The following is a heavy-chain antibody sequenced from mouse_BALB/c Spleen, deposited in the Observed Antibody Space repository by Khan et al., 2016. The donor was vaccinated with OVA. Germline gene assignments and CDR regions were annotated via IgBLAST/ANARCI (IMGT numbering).Heavy chain of an antibody. CDR2: IWGDGNT. Sequence: QVQLKQSGPGLVVPSQSLSITCTVSGFSLTSYGVSWVRQPPGKGLEWLGVIWGDGNTNFHSALRSRLSISKDNSKSQVFLKLNSLQTDDTATYYCAKDRGYYAVDYWGQGTSVTVSS. CDR1: GFSLTSYG. V-gene: IGHV2-3*01. CDR3: AKDRGYYAVDY. J-gene: IGHJ4*01.